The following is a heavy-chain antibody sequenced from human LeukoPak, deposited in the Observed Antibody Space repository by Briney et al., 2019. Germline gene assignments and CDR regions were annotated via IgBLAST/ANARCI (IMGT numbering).Heavy chain of an antibody. CDR1: GGSISSGGYY. J-gene: IGHJ4*02. Sequence: SQTLSLTCTVSGGSISSGGYYWSWIRQLPGKGLEWIGYIYYSGSTYYNPSLKSRVTISVDTSKNQFSLKLSSVTAADTAVYYRARDSMVRGAYDYWGQGTLVTVSS. CDR2: IYYSGST. CDR3: ARDSMVRGAYDY. V-gene: IGHV4-31*03. D-gene: IGHD3-10*01.